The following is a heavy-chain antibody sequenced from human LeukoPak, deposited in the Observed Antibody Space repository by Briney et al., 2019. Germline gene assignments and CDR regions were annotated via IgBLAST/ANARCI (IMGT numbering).Heavy chain of an antibody. Sequence: SETLSLTCTVSGGSISSSSYYWGWIRQPPGKGLEWIGSIYYSGSTYYNPSLKSRVTISVDTSKNQFSLKLSSVTAADTAVYCCARETGNCGNDCHRARDDAFDIWGQGTMVTVSS. V-gene: IGHV4-39*02. CDR3: ARETGNCGNDCHRARDDAFDI. CDR1: GGSISSSSYY. J-gene: IGHJ3*02. CDR2: IYYSGST. D-gene: IGHD2-21*01.